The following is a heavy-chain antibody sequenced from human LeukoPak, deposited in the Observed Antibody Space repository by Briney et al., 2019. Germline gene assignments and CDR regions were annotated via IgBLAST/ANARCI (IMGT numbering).Heavy chain of an antibody. J-gene: IGHJ4*02. V-gene: IGHV3-23*01. Sequence: GGSLRLSCTASGFTFSIYAMSWVRQAPGKGLEWVSIISGSGGSTDYADSVKGRFTVSRDNSKNTLYLQMNSLKAEGTAVYYCAKAAVSGSGSYYSAFDYWGQGTLVTVSS. CDR3: AKAAVSGSGSYYSAFDY. D-gene: IGHD3-10*01. CDR1: GFTFSIYA. CDR2: ISGSGGST.